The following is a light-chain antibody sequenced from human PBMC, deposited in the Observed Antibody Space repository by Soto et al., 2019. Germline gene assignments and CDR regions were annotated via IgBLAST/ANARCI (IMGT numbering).Light chain of an antibody. CDR2: GAS. CDR1: QSVSSNY. V-gene: IGKV3-20*01. CDR3: KQYGSLPYT. Sequence: EIVLTQSPGTLSLSPGEGATLSCRASQSVSSNYLAWYQQRPGQAPRLLIFGASSRATDISDRFSGSGSGTDFTLTISRLEPEDSAVYSCKQYGSLPYTFGQGTKLEI. J-gene: IGKJ2*01.